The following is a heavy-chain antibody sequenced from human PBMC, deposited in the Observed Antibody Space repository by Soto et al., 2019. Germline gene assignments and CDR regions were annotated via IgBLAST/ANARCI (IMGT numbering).Heavy chain of an antibody. V-gene: IGHV1-8*01. CDR1: RYTFITYD. Sequence: ASLKVSCKASRYTFITYDINWLRQATGQGLEWMGWMNPSSGNTGYPQNFQGRVTMTRDTSTTTAYMELSSLRSEDTAVYYCVVATADAFDFWGQGTMVTVS. D-gene: IGHD5-12*01. CDR3: VVATADAFDF. CDR2: MNPSSGNT. J-gene: IGHJ3*01.